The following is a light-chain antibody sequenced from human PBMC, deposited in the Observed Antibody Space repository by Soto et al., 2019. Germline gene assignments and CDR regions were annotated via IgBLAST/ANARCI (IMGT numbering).Light chain of an antibody. CDR3: QQYGSPPRT. J-gene: IGKJ1*01. CDR2: GAS. V-gene: IGKV3-20*01. CDR1: QSVRSSY. Sequence: EIVLTQSPGTLSLSPGERATLSCRASQSVRSSYLAWYQQKPGQSPRLLIYGASTRATGIPDRFSGSGSGTDFTLTISRLEPEDFAVYFWQQYGSPPRTCGQGTKVEL.